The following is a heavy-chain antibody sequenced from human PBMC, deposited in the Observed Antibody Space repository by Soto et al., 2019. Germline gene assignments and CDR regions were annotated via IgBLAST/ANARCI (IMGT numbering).Heavy chain of an antibody. CDR1: GFTFSSYG. CDR3: AKDQGELSGQPSDY. CDR2: ISYDGSNK. D-gene: IGHD1-26*01. Sequence: GGSLRLSCAASGFTFSSYGMHWVRQAPGKGLEWVAVISYDGSNKYYADSVKGRFTISRDNSKNTLYLQMNSLRAEDTAVYYCAKDQGELSGQPSDYWGQGTLVTVSS. J-gene: IGHJ4*02. V-gene: IGHV3-30*18.